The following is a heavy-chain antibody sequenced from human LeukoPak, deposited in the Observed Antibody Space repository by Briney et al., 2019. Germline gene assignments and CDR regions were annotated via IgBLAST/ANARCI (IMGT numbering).Heavy chain of an antibody. CDR1: GXTFSSYA. Sequence: PGGSLXLSCXASGXTFSSYAXSWVRQAPGKGLEWVSAISGSGASTYYADSVKGRFTISGDSSKNTLYLQTNSLRAEDTALYYCARKTATQNFDSWGQGTLVTVSS. J-gene: IGHJ4*02. CDR2: ISGSGAST. V-gene: IGHV3-23*01. CDR3: ARKTATQNFDS. D-gene: IGHD2-21*02.